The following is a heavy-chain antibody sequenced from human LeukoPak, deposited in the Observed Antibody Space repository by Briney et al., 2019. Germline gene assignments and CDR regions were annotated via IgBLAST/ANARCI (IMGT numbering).Heavy chain of an antibody. J-gene: IGHJ6*02. V-gene: IGHV1-69*04. CDR3: ARDCGGDCYFDCYYGMDV. D-gene: IGHD2-21*02. CDR1: GGTFSSYA. Sequence: GSSVKVSCKASGGTFSSYAISWVRQAPGQGLEWMGRIIPILGIANYAQKFQGRVTITADKSTSTAYMELSSLRSEDTAVYYCARDCGGDCYFDCYYGMDVWGQGTTVTVSS. CDR2: IIPILGIA.